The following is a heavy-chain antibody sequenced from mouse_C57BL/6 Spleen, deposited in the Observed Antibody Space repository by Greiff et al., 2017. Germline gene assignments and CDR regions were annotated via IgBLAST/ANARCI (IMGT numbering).Heavy chain of an antibody. CDR1: GFTFSDYY. CDR2: INYDGSST. D-gene: IGHD1-1*01. J-gene: IGHJ4*01. V-gene: IGHV5-16*01. Sequence: DVHLVESEGGLVQPGSSMKLSCTASGFTFSDYYMAWVRQVPEKGLEWVANINYDGSSTYYLDSLKSRFIISRDNAKNILYLQMSSLKSEDTATYYCARVTVVEYYYAMDYWGQGTSVTVSS. CDR3: ARVTVVEYYYAMDY.